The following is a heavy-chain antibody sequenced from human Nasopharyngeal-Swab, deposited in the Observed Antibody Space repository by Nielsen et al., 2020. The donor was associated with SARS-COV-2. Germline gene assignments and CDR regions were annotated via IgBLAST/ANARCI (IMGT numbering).Heavy chain of an antibody. CDR2: IIPIFGTA. V-gene: IGHV1-69*13. CDR3: ARTYYYGSGSYYNFDY. CDR1: GGTFSSYA. Sequence: SVKVSCKASGGTFSSYAISWVRQAPGQGLEWMGGIIPIFGTANYAQKFQGRVTITADESTSTAYMELSSPRSEDTAVYYCARTYYYGSGSYYNFDYWGQGTLVTVSS. D-gene: IGHD3-10*01. J-gene: IGHJ4*02.